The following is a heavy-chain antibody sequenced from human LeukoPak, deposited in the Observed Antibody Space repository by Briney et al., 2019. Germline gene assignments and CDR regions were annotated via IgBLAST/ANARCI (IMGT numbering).Heavy chain of an antibody. Sequence: PGGSLRLSCAASGFTFSSYGMHWVRQAPGKGLEWVACIRYDGSNKYYADSVKGRFTISRDTSKNTLYLQMNSLSAEDTAVYYCAKAGITYYDSSGYYYDYWGQGTLVTVSS. CDR2: IRYDGSNK. CDR3: AKAGITYYDSSGYYYDY. CDR1: GFTFSSYG. D-gene: IGHD3-22*01. J-gene: IGHJ4*02. V-gene: IGHV3-30*02.